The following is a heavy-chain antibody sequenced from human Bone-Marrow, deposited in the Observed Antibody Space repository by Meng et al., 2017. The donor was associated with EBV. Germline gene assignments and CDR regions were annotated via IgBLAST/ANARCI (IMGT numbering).Heavy chain of an antibody. V-gene: IGHV1-2*06. D-gene: IGHD3-10*01. CDR3: ARVFLDYGSGSIDY. Sequence: QGQIAQSVSEVKKPGALVKVSCKPSGYTFTGYYMHWVRQAPGQGLEWMGRINPNSGGTNYAQKFQGRVTMTRDTSISTAYMELSRLRSDDTAVYYCARVFLDYGSGSIDYWGQGTLVTVSS. J-gene: IGHJ4*02. CDR2: INPNSGGT. CDR1: GYTFTGYY.